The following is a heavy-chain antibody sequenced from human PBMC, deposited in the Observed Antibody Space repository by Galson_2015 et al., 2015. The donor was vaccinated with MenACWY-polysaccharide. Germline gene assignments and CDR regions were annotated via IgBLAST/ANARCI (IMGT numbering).Heavy chain of an antibody. CDR1: GFTFSTYA. CDR2: ISSSGDDK. CDR3: VKNGYTGSSYGYFDS. V-gene: IGHV3-30*18. D-gene: IGHD1-26*01. J-gene: IGHJ4*02. Sequence: SLRLSCAASGFTFSTYAMHWVRQAPGQGLEWMATISSSGDDKYYADSVKGRFTISRDNSNNTLYLEMSSLRAGYTAVYYCVKNGYTGSSYGYFDSWCQGTLGTVSS.